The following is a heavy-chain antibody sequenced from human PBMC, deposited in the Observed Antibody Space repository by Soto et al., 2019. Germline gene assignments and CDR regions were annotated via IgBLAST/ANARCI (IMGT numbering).Heavy chain of an antibody. Sequence: SETLSLTCAVYGGSFSGYYWSWIRQPPGKGLEWIGEINHSGSTNYNPSLKSRVTISVDTSKNQFSLKLSSVTAADTAVYYCARSSGGYYYYYYYYMDVWGKGTTVTVSS. J-gene: IGHJ6*03. V-gene: IGHV4-34*01. D-gene: IGHD3-22*01. CDR2: INHSGST. CDR1: GGSFSGYY. CDR3: ARSSGGYYYYYYYYMDV.